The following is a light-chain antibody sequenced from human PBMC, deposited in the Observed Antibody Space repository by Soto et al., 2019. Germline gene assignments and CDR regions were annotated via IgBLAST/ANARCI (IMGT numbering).Light chain of an antibody. CDR1: SSNIGSNT. V-gene: IGLV1-44*01. CDR2: SNK. J-gene: IGLJ3*02. Sequence: QSVLTQPPSASGTPGQRVTISCSGSSSNIGSNTVNWYQQLTGTAPKLLIYSNKQRPSGVPDRFSGSKSGTSASLAISGLQSEDEADYYCAAWDDSLNGGVFGGGTKLTVL. CDR3: AAWDDSLNGGV.